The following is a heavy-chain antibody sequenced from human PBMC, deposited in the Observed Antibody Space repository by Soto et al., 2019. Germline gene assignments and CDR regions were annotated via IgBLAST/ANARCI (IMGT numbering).Heavy chain of an antibody. J-gene: IGHJ4*02. CDR2: INTSNDNK. CDR1: GFTFTNYG. CDR3: ARDPGAASFDF. V-gene: IGHV1-18*01. Sequence: GAPVKGSCKETGFTFTNYGISWARQAPGEGLEWVGWINTSNDNKLYAQKLQGRLTLTTDTSTSTAYMDLTTLRSDDTAVYFCARDPGAASFDFWAQGTLVTVSS. D-gene: IGHD2-15*01.